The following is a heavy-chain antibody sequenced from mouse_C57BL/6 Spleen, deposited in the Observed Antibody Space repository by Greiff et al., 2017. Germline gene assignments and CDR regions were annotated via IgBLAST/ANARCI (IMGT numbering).Heavy chain of an antibody. D-gene: IGHD1-3*01. J-gene: IGHJ4*01. V-gene: IGHV5-17*01. CDR1: GFTFSDYG. Sequence: VQLKQSGGGLVKPGGSLKLSCAASGFTFSDYGMHWVRQAPEKGLEGVAYISSGSSTIYYADTVKGRFTISRDNAKNTLFLQMTSLRSEDTAMYYCARDNSMDYWGQGTSVTVSS. CDR3: ARDNSMDY. CDR2: ISSGSSTI.